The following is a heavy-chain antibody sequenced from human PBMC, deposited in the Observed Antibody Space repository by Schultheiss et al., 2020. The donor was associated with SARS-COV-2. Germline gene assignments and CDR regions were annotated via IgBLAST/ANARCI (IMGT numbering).Heavy chain of an antibody. V-gene: IGHV4-4*07. CDR1: GGSISSYY. D-gene: IGHD6-13*01. CDR3: ARDQRGEQQLAFDY. Sequence: SETLSLTCTVSGGSISSYYWSWIRQPAGKGLEWIGRIYTSGSTNYNPSLKSRVTMSVDTSKNQFSLKLSSVTAADTAVYYCARDQRGEQQLAFDYWGQGTLVTVSS. J-gene: IGHJ4*02. CDR2: IYTSGST.